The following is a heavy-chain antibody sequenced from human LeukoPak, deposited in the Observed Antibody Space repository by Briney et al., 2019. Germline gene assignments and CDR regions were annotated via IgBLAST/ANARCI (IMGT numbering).Heavy chain of an antibody. CDR3: ARVSGFRVY. J-gene: IGHJ4*02. CDR1: GFTVSSNY. D-gene: IGHD3-3*01. V-gene: IGHV3-53*01. Sequence: GGSLRLSCAASGFTVSSNYMSWVRQAPGKGLEWVSVLYSGGNTYCTDSVKGRFTISRDNSKNTLYLQMNSLRGEDTAVYYCARVSGFRVYWGQGTLVTVS. CDR2: LYSGGNT.